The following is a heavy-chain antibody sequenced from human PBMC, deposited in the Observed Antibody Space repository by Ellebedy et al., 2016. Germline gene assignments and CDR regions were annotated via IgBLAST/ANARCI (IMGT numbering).Heavy chain of an antibody. CDR3: VRDRPHNWFDP. V-gene: IGHV3-23*01. CDR1: GFIFSSYA. CDR2: ISGSGAST. Sequence: GGSLRLSCAASGFIFSSYAMSWVRQAPGKGLEWVSTISGSGASTYFTDSVKGRFTVSRDNSKNTVFLQMNSLTVEDTAVYYCVRDRPHNWFDPWGHGTLVTVSS. J-gene: IGHJ5*02.